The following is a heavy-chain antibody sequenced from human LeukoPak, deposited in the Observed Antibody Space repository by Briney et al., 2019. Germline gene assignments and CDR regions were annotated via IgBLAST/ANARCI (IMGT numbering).Heavy chain of an antibody. D-gene: IGHD5-18*01. J-gene: IGHJ4*02. CDR3: ARLSGYSYTDS. CDR2: VYDSGTI. Sequence: SETLSLTCTVSGVSISGHSWSWIRQPPGKGLEWIGYVYDSGTINYNPSLKSRITISVDTSNNQFSLKLSSVTAADTALYYCARLSGYSYTDSWGRGTLVTVSS. CDR1: GVSISGHS. V-gene: IGHV4-59*08.